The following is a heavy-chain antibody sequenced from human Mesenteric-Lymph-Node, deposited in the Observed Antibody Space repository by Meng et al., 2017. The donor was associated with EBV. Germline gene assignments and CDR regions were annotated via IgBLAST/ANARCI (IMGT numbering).Heavy chain of an antibody. V-gene: IGHV3-30*04. CDR1: GFTLSDFP. CDR2: ISWDGRVT. D-gene: IGHD3-16*01. CDR3: ARDPIKGAPDHLDY. J-gene: IGHJ4*02. Sequence: GESLKISCEVSGFTLSDFPMNWIRQAPGKGLEWVAVISWDGRVTKYADSVKGRFTISREDYKNTVFLQTNRLRLDDTALYYCARDPIKGAPDHLDYWGQGTLVTVSS.